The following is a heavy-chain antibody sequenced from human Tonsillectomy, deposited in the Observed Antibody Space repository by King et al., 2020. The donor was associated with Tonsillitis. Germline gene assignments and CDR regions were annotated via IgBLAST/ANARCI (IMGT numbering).Heavy chain of an antibody. CDR2: IYYSGST. CDR3: ARVWAVAGEFDP. Sequence: VPLQESGPGLVKPSETLSLTCTVSGGSISSYYWSWIRQPPGKGLEWIGYIYYSGSTNYNPSLKSRVTISVDTSKNQFSLKLSSVTAADTAVYYCARVWAVAGEFDPWGQGTLVTVSS. V-gene: IGHV4-59*01. J-gene: IGHJ5*02. D-gene: IGHD6-19*01. CDR1: GGSISSYY.